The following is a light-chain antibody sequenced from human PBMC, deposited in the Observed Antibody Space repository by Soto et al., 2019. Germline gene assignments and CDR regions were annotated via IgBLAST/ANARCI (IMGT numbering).Light chain of an antibody. V-gene: IGKV1-9*01. J-gene: IGKJ3*01. CDR2: AAS. CDR1: QGISSY. Sequence: DIQLTQSPSFLSASVGDRVTITCRASQGISSYLACYQQKPGKAPKLLIYAASTLQSGVPSRFSGSGSGTEFTLTNSSLQPEDFATYYCQQLNSYPLFTFGPGTKVDIK. CDR3: QQLNSYPLFT.